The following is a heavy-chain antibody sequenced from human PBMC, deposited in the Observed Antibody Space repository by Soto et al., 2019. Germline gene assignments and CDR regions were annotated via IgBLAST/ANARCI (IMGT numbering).Heavy chain of an antibody. Sequence: PWWSLRLSCSASVFTFSSYAMSWFRQAPGKGLEWVSAISGSGGSTYYADSVKGRFTISRDNSKNTLYLQMNSLRAEDTAVYYCAKDHFPGSRVAFDYWGQGTLVTVSS. V-gene: IGHV3-23*01. J-gene: IGHJ4*02. CDR2: ISGSGGST. CDR3: AKDHFPGSRVAFDY. CDR1: VFTFSSYA. D-gene: IGHD3-10*01.